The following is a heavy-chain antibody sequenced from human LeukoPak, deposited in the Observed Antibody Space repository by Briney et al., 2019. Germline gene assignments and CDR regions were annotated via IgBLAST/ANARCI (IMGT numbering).Heavy chain of an antibody. CDR1: GGTFSSYA. CDR2: IIPIFGTA. J-gene: IGHJ6*03. V-gene: IGHV1-69*05. D-gene: IGHD6-13*01. Sequence: SVKLSCKASGGTFSSYAISWVRQAPGQGIEWMGGIIPIFGTANYAQKFQGRVTITTDESTSTAYMELSSLRSEDTAVYYCATPRSCSGGIAAAALYMDVWGKGTTVTVSS. CDR3: ATPRSCSGGIAAAALYMDV.